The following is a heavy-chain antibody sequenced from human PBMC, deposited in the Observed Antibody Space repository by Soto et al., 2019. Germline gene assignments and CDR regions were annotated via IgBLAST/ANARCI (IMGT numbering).Heavy chain of an antibody. CDR1: GYTFTSYG. V-gene: IGHV1-18*01. CDR2: ISAYNGNT. CDR3: ARQRLRGHIVVVTALHYGMDV. J-gene: IGHJ6*02. Sequence: ASVKVSCKASGYTFTSYGISWVRQAPGQGLEWMGWISAYNGNTNYAQKLQGRVTMTTDTSTSTAYMELSSLRSEDTAVYYCARQRLRGHIVVVTALHYGMDVRGQGTTVTVSS. D-gene: IGHD2-21*02.